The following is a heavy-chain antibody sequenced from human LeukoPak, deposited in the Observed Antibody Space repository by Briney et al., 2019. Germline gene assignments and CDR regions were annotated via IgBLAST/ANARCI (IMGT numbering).Heavy chain of an antibody. J-gene: IGHJ4*02. D-gene: IGHD4-11*01. CDR3: ARGTTAHSN. Sequence: SETLSLTCAVYGGSFSGYYRSWIRQSPGKGLEWIGEINHSGSTNYNPSLKSRVTISVDTSKNQFSLKLSSVTAADTAVYYCARGTTAHSNWGQGTLVTVSS. CDR2: INHSGST. V-gene: IGHV4-34*01. CDR1: GGSFSGYY.